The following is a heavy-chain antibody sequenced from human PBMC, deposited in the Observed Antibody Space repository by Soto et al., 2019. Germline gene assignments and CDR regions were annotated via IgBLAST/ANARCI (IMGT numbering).Heavy chain of an antibody. J-gene: IGHJ4*02. CDR1: GDSISSPY. CDR2: IFYGGTV. V-gene: IGHV4-59*11. D-gene: IGHD3-16*01. CDR3: ARGGGSPLDY. Sequence: QVHLQESGPGLVRPSETLTLTCAVSGDSISSPYWSWIRQSPRRGLEWIGYIFYGGTVTYNPSLGSRATISVATSKNHFSLKLSLMTAADTAVYYCARGGGSPLDYWGQGTLVTVSS.